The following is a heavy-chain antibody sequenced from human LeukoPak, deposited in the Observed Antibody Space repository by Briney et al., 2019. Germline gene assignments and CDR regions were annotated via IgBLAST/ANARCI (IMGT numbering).Heavy chain of an antibody. D-gene: IGHD6-13*01. CDR1: GFTFDDYA. CDR2: ISWNSGSI. Sequence: PGGSLRLSCAASGFTFDDYAMHWVRQAPGKGLEWVSGISWNSGSIGYADSVKGRFTISRDNAKNSLYLQMNSLRAEDTALYYCAKDRAFYSMNAFDIWGQGTMVTVSS. J-gene: IGHJ3*02. CDR3: AKDRAFYSMNAFDI. V-gene: IGHV3-9*01.